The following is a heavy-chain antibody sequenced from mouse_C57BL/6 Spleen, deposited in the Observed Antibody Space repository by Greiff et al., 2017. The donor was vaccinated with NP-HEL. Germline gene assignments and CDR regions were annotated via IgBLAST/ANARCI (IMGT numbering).Heavy chain of an antibody. CDR3: ARGWAYYSNYGGYYYAMDY. CDR1: GYTFTSYW. J-gene: IGHJ4*01. Sequence: QVHVKQPGAELVKPGASVKMSCKASGYTFTSYWITWVKQRPGQGLEWIGDIYPGSGSTNYNEKFKSKATLTVDTSSSTAYMQLSSLTSEDAAVYYCARGWAYYSNYGGYYYAMDYWGQGTSVTVSS. CDR2: IYPGSGST. V-gene: IGHV1-55*01. D-gene: IGHD2-5*01.